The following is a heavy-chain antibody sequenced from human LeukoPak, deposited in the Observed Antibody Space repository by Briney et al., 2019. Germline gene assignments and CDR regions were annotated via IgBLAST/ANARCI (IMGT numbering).Heavy chain of an antibody. J-gene: IGHJ4*02. CDR2: IIPIFGTA. D-gene: IGHD6-6*01. CDR3: ASGPLFGIAGRYSGGDY. CDR1: GGTFSSYA. V-gene: IGHV1-69*01. Sequence: SVKVSCKASGGTFSSYAISWVRQAPGQGLEWMGGIIPIFGTANYAQKFQGRVTITADESTSTAYMELSSLRSEDTAVYYCASGPLFGIAGRYSGGDYWGQGTLVTVSS.